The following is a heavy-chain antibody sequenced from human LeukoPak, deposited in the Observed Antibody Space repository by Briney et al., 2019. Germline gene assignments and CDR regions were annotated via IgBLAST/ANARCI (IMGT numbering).Heavy chain of an antibody. V-gene: IGHV3-48*04. CDR1: GFTFSSYA. CDR3: ARYYGLWSYYFDY. J-gene: IGHJ4*02. D-gene: IGHD5-18*01. Sequence: PGGSLRLSCAASGFTFSSYAMSWVRQAPGKGLEWVSYISSSSSTIYYADSVKGRFTISRDNAKNSLYLQMNSLRAEDTAVYYCARYYGLWSYYFDYWGQGTLVTVSS. CDR2: ISSSSSTI.